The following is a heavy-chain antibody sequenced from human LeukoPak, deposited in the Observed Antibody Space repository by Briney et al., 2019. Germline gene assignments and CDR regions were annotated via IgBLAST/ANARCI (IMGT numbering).Heavy chain of an antibody. D-gene: IGHD6-13*01. CDR1: GGSIGRYY. Sequence: NPSGTLSLTCSVSGGSIGRYYWSWIRQPPGKGLEWIGEINHSGSTNYNPSLKSRVTISIDTSKNQFSLKLSSVTAADTALYYCARGPGTWYYYWGQGTLVTVSS. J-gene: IGHJ4*02. CDR3: ARGPGTWYYY. CDR2: INHSGST. V-gene: IGHV4-34*01.